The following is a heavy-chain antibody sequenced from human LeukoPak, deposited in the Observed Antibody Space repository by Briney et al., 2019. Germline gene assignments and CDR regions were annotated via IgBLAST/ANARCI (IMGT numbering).Heavy chain of an antibody. Sequence: ASVKVSCKVSGYTLTELSMHWVRQAPGKGLEWMGGFDPEDGETIYAQKFQGRVTITADESTSTAYMELSSLRSEDTAVYYCARATNFDWLFDYWGQGTLVTVSS. CDR2: FDPEDGET. CDR1: GYTLTELS. CDR3: ARATNFDWLFDY. D-gene: IGHD3-9*01. J-gene: IGHJ4*02. V-gene: IGHV1-24*01.